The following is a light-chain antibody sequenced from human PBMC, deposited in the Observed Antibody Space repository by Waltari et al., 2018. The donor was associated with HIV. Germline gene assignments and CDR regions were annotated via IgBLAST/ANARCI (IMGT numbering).Light chain of an antibody. Sequence: SYELAQPFSVSVSPGQTAAITRFGDALANQYTNWYQQKPGQSPVLVICKDNERPSGVPERFSGSRSGTTVTLTISGVQAEDEADYYCQSTDVRGSQVIFGGGTKLTVL. J-gene: IGLJ2*01. V-gene: IGLV3-25*03. CDR3: QSTDVRGSQVI. CDR1: ALANQY. CDR2: KDN.